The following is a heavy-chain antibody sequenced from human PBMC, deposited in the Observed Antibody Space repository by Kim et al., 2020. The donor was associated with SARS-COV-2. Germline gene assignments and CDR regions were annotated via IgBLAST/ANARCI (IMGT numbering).Heavy chain of an antibody. Sequence: PSLKSRGTISVDTSKNQFTLKLSSVTAADTAVYYCARAPLGSSWGRFDPWGQGTLVTVSS. CDR3: ARAPLGSSWGRFDP. V-gene: IGHV4-59*01. D-gene: IGHD6-13*01. J-gene: IGHJ5*02.